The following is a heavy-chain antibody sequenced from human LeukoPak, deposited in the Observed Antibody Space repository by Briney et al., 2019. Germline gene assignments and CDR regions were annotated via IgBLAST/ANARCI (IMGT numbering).Heavy chain of an antibody. D-gene: IGHD6-13*01. J-gene: IGHJ4*02. CDR1: GYTLTELS. V-gene: IGHV1-24*01. Sequence: ASVKVSCKVSGYTLTELSMHWVRQAPGKGLEWMGGFDPEDGETIYAQKFQGRVTMTEDTSTDTAYMELSSLRSEDTAVYYCATRAAADPNIYFDYWGQGTLVTVSS. CDR2: FDPEDGET. CDR3: ATRAAADPNIYFDY.